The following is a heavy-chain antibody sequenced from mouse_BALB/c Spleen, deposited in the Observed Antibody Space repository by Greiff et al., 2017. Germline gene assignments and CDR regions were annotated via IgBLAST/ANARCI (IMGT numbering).Heavy chain of an antibody. Sequence: EVHLVESGPGLVKPSQSLSLTCTVTGYSITSDYAWNWIRQFPGNKLEWMGYISYSGSTSYNPSLKSRISITRDTSKNQFFLQLNSVTTEDTATYYCARRGASYAMDYWGQGTSVTVSS. CDR1: GYSITSDYA. V-gene: IGHV3-2*02. J-gene: IGHJ4*01. CDR2: ISYSGST. CDR3: ARRGASYAMDY.